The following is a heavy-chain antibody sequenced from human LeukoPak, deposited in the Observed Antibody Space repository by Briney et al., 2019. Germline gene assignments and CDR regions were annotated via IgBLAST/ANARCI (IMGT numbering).Heavy chain of an antibody. J-gene: IGHJ6*02. Sequence: SETLSLTCTVSGGSISSYYWSWIRQPPGKGLEWMGYIYYSGSTNYYPSLKSRVTISVDTSKNQYSLKLSSVTAADTAVYYCARIAAAAPSYYYGMDVWGQGTTVTVSS. CDR1: GGSISSYY. D-gene: IGHD6-13*01. CDR3: ARIAAAAPSYYYGMDV. V-gene: IGHV4-59*01. CDR2: IYYSGST.